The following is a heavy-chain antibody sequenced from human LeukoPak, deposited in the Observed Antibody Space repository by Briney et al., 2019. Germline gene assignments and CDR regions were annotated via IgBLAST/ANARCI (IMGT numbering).Heavy chain of an antibody. J-gene: IGHJ3*02. CDR1: GFTFSSYW. Sequence: PGGSLRLSCAASGFTFSSYWMYWVRQAPGKGLVWVSRIKSDGSSTSYADSVKGRFTISRDNAKNTLYVQMNSLRAEDAALYYCARAMPGTDAFDIWGQGTMVTVSS. CDR2: IKSDGSST. CDR3: ARAMPGTDAFDI. V-gene: IGHV3-74*01. D-gene: IGHD2-2*01.